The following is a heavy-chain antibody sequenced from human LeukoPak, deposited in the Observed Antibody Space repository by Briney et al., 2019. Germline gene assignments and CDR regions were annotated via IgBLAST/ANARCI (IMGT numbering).Heavy chain of an antibody. Sequence: VXXAPXXGLEGVALIRYHPCHQYYPLSLKRRFTISRDNSHNPLYLQMNTLRAEDTAVYYCARDRYFDSSYRMDVWGKGTTVTVSS. D-gene: IGHD3-9*01. CDR3: ARDRYFDSSYRMDV. CDR2: IRYHPCHQ. V-gene: IGHV3-33*01. J-gene: IGHJ6*04.